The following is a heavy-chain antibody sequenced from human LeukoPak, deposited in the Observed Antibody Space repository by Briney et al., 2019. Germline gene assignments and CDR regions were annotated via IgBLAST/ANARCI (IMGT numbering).Heavy chain of an antibody. J-gene: IGHJ6*02. CDR3: VAVGVNYYGSGSYYNRAYYYGMDV. Sequence: GGSLRLSCAASGLTFSSYWMSWVRQAPGKGLEWVANIKQDGSEKYYVDSVKGRFTISRDNAKNSLYLQMNSLRAEDTAVYYCVAVGVNYYGSGSYYNRAYYYGMDVWGQGTTVTVSS. CDR1: GLTFSSYW. CDR2: IKQDGSEK. V-gene: IGHV3-7*01. D-gene: IGHD3-10*01.